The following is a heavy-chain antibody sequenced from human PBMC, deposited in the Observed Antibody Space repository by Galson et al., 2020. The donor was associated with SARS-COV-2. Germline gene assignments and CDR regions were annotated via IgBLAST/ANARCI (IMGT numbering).Heavy chain of an antibody. D-gene: IGHD3-22*01. CDR3: ASNYYDSSGYYYDQFTVDY. CDR2: INPNSGGT. J-gene: IGHJ4*02. CDR1: GYTFTGYY. Sequence: ASLKVSCKASGYTFTGYYMHWVRQAPGQGLEWMGWINPNSGGTNYAQKFQGRVTMTRDTSISTAYMELSRLRSDDTAVYYCASNYYDSSGYYYDQFTVDYWGQGTLVTVSS. V-gene: IGHV1-2*02.